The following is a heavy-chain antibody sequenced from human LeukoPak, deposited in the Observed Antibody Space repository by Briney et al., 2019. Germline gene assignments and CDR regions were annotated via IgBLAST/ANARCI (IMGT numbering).Heavy chain of an antibody. Sequence: ASVKVSCKASGYTFTSYGISWVRQAPGQGLEWMGIINPSGGSTSYAQKFQGRVTMTRDTSTSTVYMELSSLRSEDTAVYYCARDVSYPDYYMDVWGKGTTVTISS. D-gene: IGHD5-18*01. J-gene: IGHJ6*03. CDR1: GYTFTSYG. CDR3: ARDVSYPDYYMDV. CDR2: INPSGGST. V-gene: IGHV1-46*01.